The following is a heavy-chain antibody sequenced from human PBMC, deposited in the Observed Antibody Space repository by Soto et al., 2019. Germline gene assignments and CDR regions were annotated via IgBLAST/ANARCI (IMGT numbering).Heavy chain of an antibody. CDR1: GFTVSSNY. CDR3: AREGRTAGGRDLNFDY. V-gene: IGHV3-66*01. CDR2: IYSAGNT. J-gene: IGHJ4*02. D-gene: IGHD3-10*01. Sequence: GGSLRLSCAASGFTVSSNYMIWVRQAPGKGLEWVSVIYSAGNTYYADSVKGRFTISRDNSKNTLYLQMNSLRVEDTAIYYCAREGRTAGGRDLNFDYWGQGTLVTVSS.